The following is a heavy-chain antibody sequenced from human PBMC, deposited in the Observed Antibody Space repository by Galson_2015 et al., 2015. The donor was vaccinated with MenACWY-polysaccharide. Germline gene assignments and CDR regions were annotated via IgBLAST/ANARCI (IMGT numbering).Heavy chain of an antibody. Sequence: SVKVSCKASGYTFATYAMHWVRQAPGQRPEWVGWFNAGNGNTKYSQKFQGRLTITWDTSASTAYMDLSSLRSEDTAVYYCARDTPGYCSGGSCEDLDYWGQGTLVTVSS. J-gene: IGHJ4*02. V-gene: IGHV1-3*01. CDR1: GYTFATYA. CDR2: FNAGNGNT. CDR3: ARDTPGYCSGGSCEDLDY. D-gene: IGHD2-15*01.